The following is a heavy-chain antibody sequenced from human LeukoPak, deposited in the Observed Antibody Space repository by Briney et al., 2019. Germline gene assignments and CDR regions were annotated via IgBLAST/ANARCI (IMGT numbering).Heavy chain of an antibody. CDR1: GYTFTSYY. D-gene: IGHD5-12*01. Sequence: WASVKVSCKASGYTFTSYYMHWVRQAPGQGLEWMGIINPSGGSTSYAQKFQGRVTMTRDTSTSTVYMELSSLRSEDTAVYYCARDGIVATIPPVTTANWFDPWGQGTLVTVSS. V-gene: IGHV1-46*01. CDR2: INPSGGST. CDR3: ARDGIVATIPPVTTANWFDP. J-gene: IGHJ5*02.